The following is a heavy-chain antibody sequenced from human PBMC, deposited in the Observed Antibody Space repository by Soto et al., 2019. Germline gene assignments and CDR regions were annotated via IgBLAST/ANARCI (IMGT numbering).Heavy chain of an antibody. Sequence: TSETLSLTCTVSGASISNYYWNWIRQSPGKRLEWIGYIYYNGSTNYNPSLKSRVTISIDTSQNQFSLKLRSVTAADTAVYYCARTSDYGDIYYYGMDVWGQGTTVTVSS. D-gene: IGHD4-17*01. V-gene: IGHV4-59*08. J-gene: IGHJ6*02. CDR3: ARTSDYGDIYYYGMDV. CDR2: IYYNGST. CDR1: GASISNYY.